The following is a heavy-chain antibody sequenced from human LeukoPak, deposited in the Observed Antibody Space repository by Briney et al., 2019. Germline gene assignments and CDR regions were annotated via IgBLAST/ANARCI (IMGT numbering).Heavy chain of an antibody. Sequence: GMSLRLSCAASGVTLSPYGMHWVRQAPGKGLEWVAVISYDGSNKYYADSVKGRFTISRDNSKNTLYLQMNSLRAEDTAVYYCARDQVAAPFSFDYWGQGTLVTVSS. J-gene: IGHJ4*02. CDR1: GVTLSPYG. CDR2: ISYDGSNK. D-gene: IGHD6-13*01. CDR3: ARDQVAAPFSFDY. V-gene: IGHV3-30*03.